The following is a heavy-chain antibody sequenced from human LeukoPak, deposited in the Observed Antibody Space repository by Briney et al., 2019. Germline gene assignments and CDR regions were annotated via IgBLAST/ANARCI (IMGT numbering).Heavy chain of an antibody. CDR1: GFTFSSYW. CDR2: IDSGGST. Sequence: GGSLRLSCAASGFTFSSYWMSWVRQAPGKGLEWVSVIDSGGSTYHADSVKGRFTISRHNSKNTVYLQMNSLRGEDTAVYYCARIEAPNWFDPWGQGTLVTVSS. V-gene: IGHV3-53*04. CDR3: ARIEAPNWFDP. J-gene: IGHJ5*02.